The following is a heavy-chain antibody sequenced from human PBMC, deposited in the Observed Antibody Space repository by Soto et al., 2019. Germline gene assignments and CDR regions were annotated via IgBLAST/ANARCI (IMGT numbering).Heavy chain of an antibody. J-gene: IGHJ4*02. D-gene: IGHD5-12*01. CDR2: IYYSGST. V-gene: IGHV4-61*01. CDR1: GGSVSSGSYY. CDR3: ARDGGGYNFLDY. Sequence: SETLSLTCTVSGGSVSSGSYYWSWIRQPPGKGLEWIGYIYYSGSTYYNPSLKSRVTISVDTSKNQFSLKLSSVTAADTAVYYCARDGGGYNFLDYWGQGILVTVSS.